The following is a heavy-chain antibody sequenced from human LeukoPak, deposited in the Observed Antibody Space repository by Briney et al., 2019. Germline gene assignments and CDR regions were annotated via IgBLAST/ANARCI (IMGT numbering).Heavy chain of an antibody. Sequence: APLKVSCKASGGTFSRYAISSVRHAPGHRLEWMGGIIPIIGTTQYVQKFQSRVTLTPEAPPRTAYTERSRLRSQDTPAYYCARSGGGDCGGDCYDWLFDYWGQGTLVTVSS. CDR2: IIPIIGTT. V-gene: IGHV1-69*13. CDR1: GGTFSRYA. J-gene: IGHJ4*02. D-gene: IGHD2-21*02. CDR3: ARSGGGDCGGDCYDWLFDY.